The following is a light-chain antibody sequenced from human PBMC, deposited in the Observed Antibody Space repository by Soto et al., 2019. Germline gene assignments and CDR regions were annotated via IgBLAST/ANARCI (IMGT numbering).Light chain of an antibody. CDR1: SSDVGGYNY. CDR2: EVS. V-gene: IGLV2-14*01. Sequence: QSALTQPASVSGSPGQSITISCTGTSSDVGGYNYVSWYQQHPGKAPKLMVYEVSNRPSGVSSRFSGSKSGNTASLTISGLQAEDEADYYCSSGTASATLVFGGGTKLTVL. J-gene: IGLJ3*02. CDR3: SSGTASATLV.